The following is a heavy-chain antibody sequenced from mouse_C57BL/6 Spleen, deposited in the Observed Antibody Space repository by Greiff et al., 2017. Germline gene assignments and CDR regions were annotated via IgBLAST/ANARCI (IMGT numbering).Heavy chain of an antibody. Sequence: EVQLVESGDGLVKPGGSLKLSCAASGFTFSSYAMSWVRQTPEKRLEWVEYISGGGDYNYYADTVKGRFTITRDNARNTQYLQMSSLKSEDTAMYNCNRDGGNFFAYWGQGTLVTVSA. CDR1: GFTFSSYA. CDR2: ISGGGDYN. CDR3: NRDGGNFFAY. V-gene: IGHV5-9-1*02. J-gene: IGHJ3*01. D-gene: IGHD1-1*02.